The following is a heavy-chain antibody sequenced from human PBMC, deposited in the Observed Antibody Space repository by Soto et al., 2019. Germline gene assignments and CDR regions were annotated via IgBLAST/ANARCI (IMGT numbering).Heavy chain of an antibody. Sequence: ASVKVSCKASGYSFTDYHIHWVRQAPGQGLEWLGRINPKSGGTSTAQKFQGWVTMTTDTSISTASMELTRLASDDTAIYYCARGDSTDCSNGVCSFFYNHDMDVWG. V-gene: IGHV1-2*04. D-gene: IGHD2-8*01. CDR1: GYSFTDYH. CDR3: ARGDSTDCSNGVCSFFYNHDMDV. CDR2: INPKSGGT. J-gene: IGHJ6*02.